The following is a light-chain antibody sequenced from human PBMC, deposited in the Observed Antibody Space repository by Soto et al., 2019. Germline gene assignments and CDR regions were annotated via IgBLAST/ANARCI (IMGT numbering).Light chain of an antibody. V-gene: IGKV1-6*01. CDR1: QGIRDE. Sequence: IQMTQSPSSLSASVGDRVTITCRASQGIRDELGWYQQKAGKAPNLLIFAASRLQSGVPSRFSGRGSGTKYTLTIISRQPDDFATYYCLQDYDFPRTFGQGTKVELK. CDR2: AAS. CDR3: LQDYDFPRT. J-gene: IGKJ1*01.